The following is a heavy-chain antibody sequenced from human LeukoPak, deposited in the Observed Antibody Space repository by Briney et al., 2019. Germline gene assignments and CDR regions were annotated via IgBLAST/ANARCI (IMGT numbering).Heavy chain of an antibody. CDR2: IYYRGST. CDR1: GGSISIYY. CDR3: ARGATSFDY. Sequence: SETLSLTCTVSGGSISIYYWSWIRQPPGKGLEGIGYIYYRGSTNHNPSLKSRVTISVDPSNHQLSLKPSSVTAADTAVYSCARGATSFDYCGQGTLVPVSS. V-gene: IGHV4-59*01. J-gene: IGHJ4*02.